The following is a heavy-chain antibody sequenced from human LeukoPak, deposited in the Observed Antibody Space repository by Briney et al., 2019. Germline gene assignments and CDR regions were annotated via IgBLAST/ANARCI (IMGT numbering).Heavy chain of an antibody. J-gene: IGHJ4*02. D-gene: IGHD2-15*01. Sequence: GGSLRLSCAASGFTFSSQWMSWVRQAPGKGLEWVANVNQGGTEKYYVDSVKGRFTISRDNAKNSLYLQMNSLRAEDTAVYYCAREVWCSGGSCYYFDYWGQGTLVTVSS. CDR1: GFTFSSQW. V-gene: IGHV3-7*01. CDR3: AREVWCSGGSCYYFDY. CDR2: VNQGGTEK.